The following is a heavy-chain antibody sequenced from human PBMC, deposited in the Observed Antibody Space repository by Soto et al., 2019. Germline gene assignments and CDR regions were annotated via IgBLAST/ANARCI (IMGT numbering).Heavy chain of an antibody. CDR1: GFTFSNYW. CDR2: IKKDETEE. CDR3: AAYCSSISCTPFHGYS. Sequence: EVQLVESGGGLVQPGGSLRLSCAASGFTFSNYWMSWVRQAPGKGLEWVANIKKDETEEYYVDSVKGRFTISRDNAKNSLFLQMNSLRAEDTAVYYCAAYCSSISCTPFHGYSLGQGTMVTVSS. J-gene: IGHJ4*02. V-gene: IGHV3-7*03. D-gene: IGHD2-2*01.